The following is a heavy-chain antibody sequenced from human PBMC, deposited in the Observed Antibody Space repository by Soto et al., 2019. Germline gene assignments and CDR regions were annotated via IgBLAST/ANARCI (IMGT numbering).Heavy chain of an antibody. D-gene: IGHD4-17*01. J-gene: IGHJ6*02. CDR3: ARGDYGAPYYYYGMDV. CDR1: GFTFSSYA. CDR2: ISSNGGST. V-gene: IGHV3-64*02. Sequence: EVQLVESGEGLVQPGGSLRLSCAASGFTFSSYAMHWVRQAPGKGLEYVSAISSNGGSTYYADSLKGRFTISRDNSKNTLYLQMGSLRAEDMAVYYCARGDYGAPYYYYGMDVWGQGTTVTVSS.